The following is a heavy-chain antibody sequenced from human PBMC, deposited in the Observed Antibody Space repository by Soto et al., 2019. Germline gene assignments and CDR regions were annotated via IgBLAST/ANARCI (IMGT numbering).Heavy chain of an antibody. J-gene: IGHJ6*02. Sequence: QVQLVESGGGLVEPGGSLRLSCAASGFSVGDNYMTWIRQAPGKGREWLSYSSSSGGYTNYADSVKGRFTISRDNATNSLYLQMDSLRAEDTAVYFCARSSGRRHVFTFDYGLDVWGQGTTVTVSS. D-gene: IGHD3-16*01. CDR3: ARSSGRRHVFTFDYGLDV. CDR1: GFSVGDNY. V-gene: IGHV3-11*06. CDR2: SSSSGGYT.